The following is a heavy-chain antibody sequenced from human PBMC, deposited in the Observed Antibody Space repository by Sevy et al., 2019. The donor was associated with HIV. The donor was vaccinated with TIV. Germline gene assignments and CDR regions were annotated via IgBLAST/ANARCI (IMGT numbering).Heavy chain of an antibody. V-gene: IGHV3-7*01. Sequence: GGSLRLSCAASGFTFSAYWMNWVRQAPGKGLEWVANIEGDGSDKHFVDSVEGRFTISRDNGKNLLYLQMNSLRVEDTAVYYCAHGTIGRFDSWGQGTLVTVSS. J-gene: IGHJ4*02. CDR3: AHGTIGRFDS. D-gene: IGHD3-16*01. CDR1: GFTFSAYW. CDR2: IEGDGSDK.